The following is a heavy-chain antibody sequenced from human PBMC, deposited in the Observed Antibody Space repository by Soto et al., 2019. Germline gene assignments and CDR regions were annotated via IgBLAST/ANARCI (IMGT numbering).Heavy chain of an antibody. D-gene: IGHD3-10*01. CDR1: GSTFSSYT. CDR2: IIPMLGIA. Sequence: SVKVSCKASGSTFSSYTFSWVRQAPGQGLEWMGRIIPMLGIANYAQKFRGRVTMTADKSTSTAYMELRSLRSEDTAFYYCATSYGSGYRAFDYWGQGALVTVSS. CDR3: ATSYGSGYRAFDY. J-gene: IGHJ4*02. V-gene: IGHV1-69*02.